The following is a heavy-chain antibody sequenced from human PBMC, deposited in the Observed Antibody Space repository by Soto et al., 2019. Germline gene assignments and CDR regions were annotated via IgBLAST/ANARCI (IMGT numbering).Heavy chain of an antibody. D-gene: IGHD2-15*01. CDR2: INPNSGGT. Sequence: ASVKVSCKASGYTFTGYYMHWVRQAPGQGLEWMGWINPNSGGTNYAQKFQGWVTMTRDTSISTAYMELSRLRSDDTAVYYCARGGELLLQDFYCFDCWGQGTLVTVSS. V-gene: IGHV1-2*04. J-gene: IGHJ4*02. CDR1: GYTFTGYY. CDR3: ARGGELLLQDFYCFDC.